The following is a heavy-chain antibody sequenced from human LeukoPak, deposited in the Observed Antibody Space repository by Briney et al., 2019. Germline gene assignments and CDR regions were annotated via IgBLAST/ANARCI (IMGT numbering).Heavy chain of an antibody. D-gene: IGHD4-17*01. V-gene: IGHV1-46*01. CDR1: GYTFTSYG. CDR3: ARDGYGDYTVDY. CDR2: INPSGGST. J-gene: IGHJ4*02. Sequence: GASVKVSCKASGYTFTSYGISWVRQAPGQGLEWMGIINPSGGSTSYAQKFQGRVTMTRDTSTSTVYMELSSLRSDDTAVYYCARDGYGDYTVDYWGQGTLVTVSS.